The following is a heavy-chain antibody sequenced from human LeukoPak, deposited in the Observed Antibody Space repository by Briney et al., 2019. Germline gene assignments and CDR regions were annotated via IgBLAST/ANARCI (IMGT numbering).Heavy chain of an antibody. Sequence: GGSLRLSCAAAGITFSSYAISWVRQAPGKGLELVSAFSGSGGSTYYADSVKGRFTISRDNSKNTLYLQMNSLRAEDTAVYYCAKAPYYGSGSSFYYFDYWGQGTLVTVSS. J-gene: IGHJ4*02. V-gene: IGHV3-23*01. D-gene: IGHD3-10*01. CDR1: GITFSSYA. CDR3: AKAPYYGSGSSFYYFDY. CDR2: FSGSGGST.